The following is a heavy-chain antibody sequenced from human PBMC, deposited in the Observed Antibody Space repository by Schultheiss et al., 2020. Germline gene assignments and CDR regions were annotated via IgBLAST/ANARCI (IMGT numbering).Heavy chain of an antibody. V-gene: IGHV3-48*04. CDR3: ARQTRATGDDAFDI. Sequence: GGSLRLSCAASGFSFGNYWMSWVRQAPGKGLEWVSYISGSGNTIYYADSVKGQFTISRDNAKNSLYLQMNSLRAEDTAVYYCARQTRATGDDAFDIWGQGTMVTVSS. CDR1: GFSFGNYW. CDR2: ISGSGNTI. J-gene: IGHJ3*02. D-gene: IGHD1-1*01.